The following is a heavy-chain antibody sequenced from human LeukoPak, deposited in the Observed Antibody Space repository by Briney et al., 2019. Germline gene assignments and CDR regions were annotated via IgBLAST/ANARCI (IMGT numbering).Heavy chain of an antibody. CDR1: GYTLTSYS. Sequence: GASVKVSCKASGYTLTSYSLSWVRQAPGQGLEWMGWISAFNGNTNYAQKFQGRVTMTTDTSTSTAYMELRSLTSDDTAVYYCARMVSGGYSFDYWGQGTPVTVSS. D-gene: IGHD3-22*01. J-gene: IGHJ4*02. V-gene: IGHV1-18*01. CDR3: ARMVSGGYSFDY. CDR2: ISAFNGNT.